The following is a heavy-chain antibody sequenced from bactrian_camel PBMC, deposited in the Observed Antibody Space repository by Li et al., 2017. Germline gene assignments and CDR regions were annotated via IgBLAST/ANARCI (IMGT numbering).Heavy chain of an antibody. D-gene: IGHD2*01. CDR2: IVTNGNT. J-gene: IGHJ6*01. CDR3: AAELRPECSPRSSSFGH. V-gene: IGHV3S53*01. Sequence: LRLSCLGSGYIYSGICMGWFRQVPGKEREGVAAIVTNGNTTYADSVQGRFTISRDNAQNTLFLQMNSLRNEDTAMYYCAAELRPECSPRSSSFGHWGQGTQVTVS. CDR1: GYIYSGIC.